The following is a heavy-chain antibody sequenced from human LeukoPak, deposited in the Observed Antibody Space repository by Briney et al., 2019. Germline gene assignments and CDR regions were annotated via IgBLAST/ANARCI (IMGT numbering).Heavy chain of an antibody. CDR1: GFTLSSYA. CDR2: ISDTGNT. D-gene: IGHD2-15*01. J-gene: IGHJ4*02. CDR3: AKAPVTPCRGAFCYPFDY. V-gene: IGHV3-23*01. Sequence: GGSLRLSCAASGFTLSSYAMSWGRQAPGKGLEWVSAISDTGNTYHADSVKGRFTISRDSPKNTPFLQLNRLRREDAAVYYCAKAPVTPCRGAFCYPFDYWGLGTLVTVSS.